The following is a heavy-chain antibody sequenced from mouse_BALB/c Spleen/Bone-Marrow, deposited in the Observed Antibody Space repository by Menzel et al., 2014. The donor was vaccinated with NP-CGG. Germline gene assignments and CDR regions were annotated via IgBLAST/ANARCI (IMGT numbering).Heavy chain of an antibody. CDR3: ATGNAMDY. V-gene: IGHV3-8*02. Sequence: EVMLVESGPSLVKPSQTLSLTCSVTGDSIXSGYWNWIRKFPGNKLEYMGYISYSGSTYYNPSLKSRISITRDTSKNQYYLQLNSVTTEDTATYYCATGNAMDYWGQGTSVTVSS. CDR2: ISYSGST. D-gene: IGHD4-1*01. CDR1: GDSIXSGY. J-gene: IGHJ4*01.